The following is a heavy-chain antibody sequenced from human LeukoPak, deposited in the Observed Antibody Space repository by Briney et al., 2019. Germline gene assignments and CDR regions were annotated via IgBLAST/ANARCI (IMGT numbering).Heavy chain of an antibody. Sequence: PGGSLRLSCAASGIPFSVYGMHLVRQAPGKGPERVAVIGHDETYTDYADSVKGRFTISRDNSRNTLYLQINGLGAEDTAVYHCARDLGRGKYFDYWGRGALVIVSS. V-gene: IGHV3-33*01. CDR2: IGHDETYT. CDR1: GIPFSVYG. J-gene: IGHJ4*02. D-gene: IGHD1-14*01. CDR3: ARDLGRGKYFDY.